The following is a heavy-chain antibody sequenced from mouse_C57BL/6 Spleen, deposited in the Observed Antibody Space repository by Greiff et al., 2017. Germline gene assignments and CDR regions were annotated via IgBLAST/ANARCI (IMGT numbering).Heavy chain of an antibody. Sequence: EVKLMESGPGLVKPSQSLSLTCSVTGYSITSGYYWNWIRQFPGNKLEWMGYISYDGSNNYNPSLKNRISITRDTSKNQFFLKLNSVTTEDTATYDCARETAQATYYFDYWGQGTTLTVSS. CDR1: GYSITSGYY. D-gene: IGHD3-2*02. J-gene: IGHJ2*01. CDR2: ISYDGSN. CDR3: ARETAQATYYFDY. V-gene: IGHV3-6*01.